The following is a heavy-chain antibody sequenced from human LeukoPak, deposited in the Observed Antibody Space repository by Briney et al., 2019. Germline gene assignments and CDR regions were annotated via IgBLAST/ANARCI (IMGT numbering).Heavy chain of an antibody. CDR3: ARHRGYYDSRRGLDPFDI. CDR2: IYPGDSDT. J-gene: IGHJ3*02. CDR1: GYSFTSYW. D-gene: IGHD3-22*01. V-gene: IGHV5-51*01. Sequence: GESLKISCKGSGYSFTSYWIGWVRQMPGKGLEWKGIIYPGDSDTRYSPSLQGQVTISADKSISTAYLQWSSLKASDTAMYYCARHRGYYDSRRGLDPFDIWGQGTMVTVSS.